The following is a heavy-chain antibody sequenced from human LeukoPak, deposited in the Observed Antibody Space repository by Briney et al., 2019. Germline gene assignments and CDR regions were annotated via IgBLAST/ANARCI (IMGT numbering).Heavy chain of an antibody. D-gene: IGHD2-2*01. V-gene: IGHV4-59*12. Sequence: SETLSLTCTVSGGSISSYYWSWIRQPPGKGLEWIGYIYYSGSTNYNPSLKSRVTISVDTSKNQFSLKLSSVTAADTAVYYCARGWDIVVVPAAPLTDYYMDVWGKGTTVTVSS. CDR2: IYYSGST. CDR3: ARGWDIVVVPAAPLTDYYMDV. J-gene: IGHJ6*03. CDR1: GGSISSYY.